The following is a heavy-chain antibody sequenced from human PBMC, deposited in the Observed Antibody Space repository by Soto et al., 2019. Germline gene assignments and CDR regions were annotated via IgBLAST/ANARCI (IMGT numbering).Heavy chain of an antibody. CDR1: GFTFSSYG. V-gene: IGHV3-33*01. D-gene: IGHD3-10*01. Sequence: QVQLVESGGGVVQPGRSLRLSCAASGFTFSSYGMHWVRQAPGKGLEWVAVIWYDGSNKYYADSVKGRFTISRDNSKNALYLQMNSLRAEDTAVYYCARDERDSGSLEYWGQGTLVTVSS. CDR2: IWYDGSNK. J-gene: IGHJ4*02. CDR3: ARDERDSGSLEY.